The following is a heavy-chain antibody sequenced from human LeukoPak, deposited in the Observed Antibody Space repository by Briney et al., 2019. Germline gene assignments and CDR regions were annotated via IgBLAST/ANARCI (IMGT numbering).Heavy chain of an antibody. V-gene: IGHV4-31*03. D-gene: IGHD1-26*01. J-gene: IGHJ5*02. CDR3: ARTHRVGATFGGWFDP. CDR2: IYYSGST. Sequence: PSETLSLTCTVSGGSISSGGYYWSWIRQHPGKGLEWIGYIYYSGSTYYNPSLKSRVTISVDTSKNQFSLKLSSVTAADTAVYYCARTHRVGATFGGWFDPWGQGTLVTVS. CDR1: GGSISSGGYY.